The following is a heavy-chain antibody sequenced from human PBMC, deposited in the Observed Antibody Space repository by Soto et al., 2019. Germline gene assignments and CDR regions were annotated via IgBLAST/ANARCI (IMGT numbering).Heavy chain of an antibody. CDR2: ISAYNGNT. CDR1: GYTFTSYG. Sequence: GASVKVSCKASGYTFTSYGISWVRQAPGQRLEWMGWISAYNGNTNYAQKLQGRVTMTTDTSTSTAYMELRSLRSDDTAVYYCARDLGYCSGGSCYSSGRSDAFDIWGQGTMVTVSS. V-gene: IGHV1-18*01. CDR3: ARDLGYCSGGSCYSSGRSDAFDI. D-gene: IGHD2-15*01. J-gene: IGHJ3*02.